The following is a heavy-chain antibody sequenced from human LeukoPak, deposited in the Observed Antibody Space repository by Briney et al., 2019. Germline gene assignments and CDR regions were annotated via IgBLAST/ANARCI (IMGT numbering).Heavy chain of an antibody. CDR2: ISGSASST. CDR3: ARGRYDSSGYRVDY. Sequence: PGGSLRLSCAASGFTFSNYAMSWVRQAPGKGLEWVSAISGSASSTYHADSVKGRFTISRDNAKNSLYLQMNSLRAEDTAVYYCARGRYDSSGYRVDYWGQGTLVTVSS. D-gene: IGHD3-22*01. CDR1: GFTFSNYA. V-gene: IGHV3-23*01. J-gene: IGHJ4*02.